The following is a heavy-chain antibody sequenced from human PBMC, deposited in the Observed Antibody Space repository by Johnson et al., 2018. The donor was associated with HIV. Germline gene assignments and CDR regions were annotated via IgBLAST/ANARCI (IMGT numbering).Heavy chain of an antibody. CDR2: ISYDGSNK. J-gene: IGHJ3*02. CDR3: VRGGLGYQNFHDAFDM. D-gene: IGHD2-2*01. V-gene: IGHV3-30-3*01. CDR1: GFTFSSYA. Sequence: QVQLVESGGGVVQPGRSLRLSCAASGFTFSSYAMHWVRQAPGKGLEWVAVISYDGSNKYYADSVKGRFTISRDNSKNTLYLQMNSLRAEDTALYYCVRGGLGYQNFHDAFDMWGQGTMVTVSS.